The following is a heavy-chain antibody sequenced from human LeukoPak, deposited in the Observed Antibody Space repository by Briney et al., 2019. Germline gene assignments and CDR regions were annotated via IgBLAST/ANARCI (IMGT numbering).Heavy chain of an antibody. J-gene: IGHJ3*02. CDR1: GGSISSYY. CDR3: VRSPSIAAAGRAFGAFDI. D-gene: IGHD6-13*01. V-gene: IGHV4-4*07. CDR2: IYTSGST. Sequence: SETLSLTCTVSGGSISSYYWSWIRQPAGKGLECLGRIYTSGSTNYNPSLKSRVTMSVDTSKNQFSLKLSSVTAADTAVYYCVRSPSIAAAGRAFGAFDIWGQGTMVTVSS.